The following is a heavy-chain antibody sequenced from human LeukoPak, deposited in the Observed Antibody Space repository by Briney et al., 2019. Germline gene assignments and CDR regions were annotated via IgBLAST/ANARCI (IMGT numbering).Heavy chain of an antibody. Sequence: GGSLRLSCAASGFTFSSYAMSWVRQAPGKGLEWVSTISGSGGSTYYADSVKGRFTSSRDNSKSTLYLHMNSLSAEDTAVYYCAKNTSPWISGFDYWGQGTLVTVSS. CDR1: GFTFSSYA. J-gene: IGHJ4*02. CDR3: AKNTSPWISGFDY. D-gene: IGHD3-10*01. V-gene: IGHV3-23*01. CDR2: ISGSGGST.